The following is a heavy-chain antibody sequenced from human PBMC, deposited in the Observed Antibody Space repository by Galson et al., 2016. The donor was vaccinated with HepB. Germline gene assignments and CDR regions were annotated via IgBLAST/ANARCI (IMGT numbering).Heavy chain of an antibody. J-gene: IGHJ4*02. V-gene: IGHV3-33*01. Sequence: LRLSCAASGFTFSSYGIHWVRQPPGKGLEWVSLIGFDGTIKDYADSVKGRFTISRDNSKNTLYLQMKSLRAEDTAVYYCAREQGDGLGLYFDLWGQGTLVTVSS. CDR2: IGFDGTIK. CDR3: AREQGDGLGLYFDL. D-gene: IGHD3-10*01. CDR1: GFTFSSYG.